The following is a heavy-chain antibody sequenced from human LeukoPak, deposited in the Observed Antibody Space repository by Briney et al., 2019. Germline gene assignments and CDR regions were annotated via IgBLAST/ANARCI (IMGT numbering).Heavy chain of an antibody. V-gene: IGHV3-30*18. CDR2: ISYDGSNK. Sequence: GGSLRLSCAASGFTFSSYGMHWVRQAPGKGLEWVAVISYDGSNKYYADSVKGRFTISRDNSKNTLYLQMNSLRAEDTAVYYRAKDQGPHRWAFDIWGQGTMVTVSS. CDR1: GFTFSSYG. J-gene: IGHJ3*02. CDR3: AKDQGPHRWAFDI. D-gene: IGHD3-16*02.